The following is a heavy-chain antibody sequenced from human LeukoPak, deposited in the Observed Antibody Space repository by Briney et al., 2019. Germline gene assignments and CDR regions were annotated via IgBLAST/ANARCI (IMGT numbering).Heavy chain of an antibody. CDR3: ARDEGYSGYEDDAFDL. CDR1: GNTFTTYG. CDR2: ISVYNGNT. J-gene: IGHJ3*01. Sequence: ASVKVSCKASGNTFTTYGISWVRQAPGQGLEWMGWISVYNGNTNYAQKLQGRITITTDTSTSTAYMELRSLRSDDTAVYYCARDEGYSGYEDDAFDLWGQGTMVTVSS. D-gene: IGHD5-12*01. V-gene: IGHV1-18*04.